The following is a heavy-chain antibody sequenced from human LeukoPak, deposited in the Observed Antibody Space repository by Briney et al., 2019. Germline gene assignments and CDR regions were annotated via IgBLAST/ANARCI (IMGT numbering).Heavy chain of an antibody. CDR2: IKEDGTNK. J-gene: IGHJ4*02. Sequence: GGSLRLSCAASGFTFSRHWMTWVRQAPGKGLEWVANIKEDGTNKNYVDSVKGRFTISRDNAKNSLYLQMNSLRAEDTAVYYCATPLDYYDSSGYHQGGDWGQGTLVTVSS. CDR1: GFTFSRHW. V-gene: IGHV3-7*03. D-gene: IGHD3-22*01. CDR3: ATPLDYYDSSGYHQGGD.